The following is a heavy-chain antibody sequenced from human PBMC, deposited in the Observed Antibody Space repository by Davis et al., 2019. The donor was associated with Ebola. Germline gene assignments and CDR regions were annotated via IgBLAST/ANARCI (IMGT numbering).Heavy chain of an antibody. Sequence: LSLTCAVSGGSISSGGYSWSWIRQPPGKGLEWIGYIYHSGSTYYNPSLKSRVTISVDRSKNQFSLKLSSVTAADTAVYYCARAYDGMDVWGQGTTVTVSS. CDR2: IYHSGST. CDR1: GGSISSGGYS. V-gene: IGHV4-30-2*01. CDR3: ARAYDGMDV. J-gene: IGHJ6*02.